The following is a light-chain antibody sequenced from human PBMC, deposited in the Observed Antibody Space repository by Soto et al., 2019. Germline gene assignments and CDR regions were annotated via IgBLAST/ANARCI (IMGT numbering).Light chain of an antibody. J-gene: IGKJ2*01. CDR1: QSVSSSY. V-gene: IGKV3-20*01. CDR2: SAS. CDR3: QHYGSSLYT. Sequence: EIVLTQSPGTLSLSPGERATLSCRASQSVSSSYLAWYQQKRGRAPRLLIYSASSRATGIPDRFSGSGSGTDFTLTISRLEPEDFAVYYCQHYGSSLYTFGQGTTLEIK.